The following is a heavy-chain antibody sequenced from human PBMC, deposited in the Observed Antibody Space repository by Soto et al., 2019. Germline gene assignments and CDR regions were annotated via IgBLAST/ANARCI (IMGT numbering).Heavy chain of an antibody. CDR2: IYYSGST. V-gene: IGHV4-39*01. J-gene: IGHJ6*02. D-gene: IGHD1-26*01. CDR1: GGSISSSSYY. CDR3: ARQELEWLRSDPGNGMDV. Sequence: SETLSLTCTVSGGSISSSSYYWGWIRQPPGKGLEWIGSIYYSGSTYYNPSLKSRVTISVDTSKNQFSLKLSSVTAADTAVYYCARQELEWLRSDPGNGMDVWGQGTTVTVSS.